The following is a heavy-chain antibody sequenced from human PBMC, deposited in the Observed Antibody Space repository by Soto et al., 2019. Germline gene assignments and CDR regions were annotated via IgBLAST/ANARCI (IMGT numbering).Heavy chain of an antibody. CDR2: IYHSGST. CDR1: GGSISSGGYS. D-gene: IGHD1-20*01. CDR3: ASHNYNWQKVGGYYFDY. V-gene: IGHV4-30-2*01. J-gene: IGHJ4*02. Sequence: SETLSLTCAVSGGSISSGGYSWSWIRQPPGKGLEWIGYIYHSGSTYYNPSLKSRVTISVDRSKNQFSLKLSSVTAADTAVYYCASHNYNWQKVGGYYFDYWGQGTLVTVSS.